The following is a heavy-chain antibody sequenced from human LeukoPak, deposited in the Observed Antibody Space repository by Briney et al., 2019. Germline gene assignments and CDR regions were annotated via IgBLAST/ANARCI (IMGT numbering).Heavy chain of an antibody. CDR3: ARQRADYFYHYMDV. CDR2: IYYSGTT. V-gene: IGHV4-39*01. Sequence: SETVSLTCTVSGGSLDSSNYYGEWLRQPPGRGGEGLGNIYYSGTTFYTSSLKRRVTISEHMSTNQFSLRLTSVTAADTAVYSCARQRADYFYHYMDVWGKGTTVIVSS. CDR1: GGSLDSSNYY. J-gene: IGHJ6*03.